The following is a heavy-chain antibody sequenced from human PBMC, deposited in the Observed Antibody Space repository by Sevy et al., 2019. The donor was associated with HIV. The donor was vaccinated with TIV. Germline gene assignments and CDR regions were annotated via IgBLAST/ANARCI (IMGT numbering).Heavy chain of an antibody. Sequence: GGSLRLSCVGSEFTFSSYSMNWVRQAPGKGLEWVSSISSSSSYIYYADSVKGRFTISRDNTKKSQSLQMNSLGAEDTAVYYCARDRDGSGSSGGYGMDVWGQGTTVTVSS. CDR3: ARDRDGSGSSGGYGMDV. CDR2: ISSSSSYI. J-gene: IGHJ6*02. CDR1: EFTFSSYS. V-gene: IGHV3-21*01. D-gene: IGHD3-10*01.